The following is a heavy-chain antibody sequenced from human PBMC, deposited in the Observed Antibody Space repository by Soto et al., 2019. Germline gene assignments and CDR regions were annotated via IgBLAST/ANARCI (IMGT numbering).Heavy chain of an antibody. Sequence: QVQLVQSGAEVKKPGASVKVSCKASGYTFTSYGISWVRQAPGQGLEWMGWISAYNGNTNYAQKLQGRVTMTTDTSTSTAYMELRSLRSDDTAVYYCARDRNRQGYGDYADFDYWGQGTLVTVSS. CDR2: ISAYNGNT. V-gene: IGHV1-18*04. D-gene: IGHD4-17*01. CDR3: ARDRNRQGYGDYADFDY. J-gene: IGHJ4*02. CDR1: GYTFTSYG.